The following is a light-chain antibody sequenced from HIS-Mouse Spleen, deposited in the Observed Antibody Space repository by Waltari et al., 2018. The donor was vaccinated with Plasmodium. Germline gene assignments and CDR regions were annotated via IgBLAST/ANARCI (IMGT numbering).Light chain of an antibody. J-gene: IGKJ3*01. CDR3: QQYYSYPFT. Sequence: AIRMTQYPSSLSASTGDRITFTCRESQGISSYFTWYQQKPGKAPKLLIYAASTLQSGVPSRFSGSGSGTDFTLTISCLQSEDFATYYCQQYYSYPFTFGPGTKVDIK. CDR2: AAS. V-gene: IGKV1-8*01. CDR1: QGISSY.